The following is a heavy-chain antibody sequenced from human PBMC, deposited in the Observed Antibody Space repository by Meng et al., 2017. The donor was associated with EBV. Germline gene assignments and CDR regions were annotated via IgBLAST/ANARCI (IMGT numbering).Heavy chain of an antibody. J-gene: IGHJ4*02. CDR3: AKGDVYYYDSSGFPHS. CDR1: RFSFSSVG. Sequence: QGRVVAVGGGGVQPGRDMSLSWHAPRFSFSSVGMLWVRQDPGKGLEWVAVISYDGSKQYYVDSVKGRFTISRDNSKSPLYLQMNSLRAEDTAVYYCAKGDVYYYDSSGFPHSWGQGTLVTVSS. V-gene: IGHV3-30*18. D-gene: IGHD3-22*01. CDR2: ISYDGSKQ.